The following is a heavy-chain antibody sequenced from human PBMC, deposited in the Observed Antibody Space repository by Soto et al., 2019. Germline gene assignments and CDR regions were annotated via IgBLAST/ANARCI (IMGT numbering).Heavy chain of an antibody. V-gene: IGHV3-74*01. CDR2: INSDGSST. Sequence: YWMHWGRQAPGKGLVWVARINSDGSSTSYADSVKGRFTISRDNAKNTLYLQMNSLRAEDTAMYYCTKVISTVGGDFDSWGLGTLVTVSS. CDR1: YW. CDR3: TKVISTVGGDFDS. J-gene: IGHJ4*02. D-gene: IGHD3-16*01.